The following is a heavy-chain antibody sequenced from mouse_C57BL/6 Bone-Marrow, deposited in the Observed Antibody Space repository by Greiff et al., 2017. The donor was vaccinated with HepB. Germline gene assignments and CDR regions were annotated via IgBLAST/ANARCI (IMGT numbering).Heavy chain of an antibody. CDR1: GFTFSSYA. V-gene: IGHV5-4*01. CDR2: ISDGGSYT. D-gene: IGHD3-1*01. CDR3: AKTGYYVGFAY. J-gene: IGHJ3*01. Sequence: EVQVVESGGGLVKPGGSLKLSCAASGFTFSSYAMSWVRQTPEKRLEWVATISDGGSYTYYPDNVKGRFTISRDNAKNNLYLQMSHLKSEDTAMYYCAKTGYYVGFAYWGQGTLVTVSA.